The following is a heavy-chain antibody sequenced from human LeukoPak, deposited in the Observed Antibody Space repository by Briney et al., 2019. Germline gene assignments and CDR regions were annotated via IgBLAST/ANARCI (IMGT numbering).Heavy chain of an antibody. CDR3: ARDAPYYYDSNYAFDI. V-gene: IGHV3-66*01. D-gene: IGHD3-22*01. J-gene: IGHJ3*02. CDR1: GFTVSSNY. Sequence: GGSLRLSCAASGFTVSSNYMSWVRQAPGKGLEWVSVIYSGGSTYYADSVKGRFTISRDNSKNTLYLQMNSLRAEDTAVYYCARDAPYYYDSNYAFDIWGQGTMVTVSS. CDR2: IYSGGST.